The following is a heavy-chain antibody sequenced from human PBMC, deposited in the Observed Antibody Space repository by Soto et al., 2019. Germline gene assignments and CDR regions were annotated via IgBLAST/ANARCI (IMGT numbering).Heavy chain of an antibody. D-gene: IGHD6-13*01. V-gene: IGHV3-30-3*01. CDR2: ISYDGSNK. CDR3: ARGGFGYSSSWYFDY. J-gene: IGHJ4*02. CDR1: GFTFSSYA. Sequence: QVQLVESGGGVVQPGRSLRLSCAASGFTFSSYAMDWVRQAPGKGLEWVAVISYDGSNKYYADSVKGRFTISRDNSKNTLYLQMNSLRAEDTAVYYCARGGFGYSSSWYFDYWGQGTLVTVSS.